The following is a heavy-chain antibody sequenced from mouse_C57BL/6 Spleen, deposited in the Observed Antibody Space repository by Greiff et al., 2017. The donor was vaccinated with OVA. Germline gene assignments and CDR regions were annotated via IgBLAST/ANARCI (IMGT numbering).Heavy chain of an antibody. D-gene: IGHD1-1*01. CDR2: IRSKSNNYAT. CDR3: VRGDYYYGSMDY. J-gene: IGHJ4*01. Sequence: EVKLVESGGGLVQPKGSLKLSCAASGFSFNTYAMNWVRQAPGKGLEWVARIRSKSNNYATYYADSVKDRFTISRDDSESMLYLQMNNLKTEDTAMYYCVRGDYYYGSMDYWGQGTSVTVSS. CDR1: GFSFNTYA. V-gene: IGHV10-1*01.